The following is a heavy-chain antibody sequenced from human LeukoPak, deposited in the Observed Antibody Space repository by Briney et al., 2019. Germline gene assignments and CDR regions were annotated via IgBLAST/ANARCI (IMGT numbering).Heavy chain of an antibody. CDR2: ISSSSSYI. V-gene: IGHV3-21*01. CDR3: ASRKGYGWFDP. CDR1: GFTFSSYS. D-gene: IGHD3-10*01. J-gene: IGHJ5*02. Sequence: PGGSLSLSCAASGFTFSSYSMNWVRQAPGKGLEWVTSISSSSSYISYADSVKGRFTISRDNAKNSLYLQMNSLRAEDTAVYYCASRKGYGWFDPWGQGTLVTVSS.